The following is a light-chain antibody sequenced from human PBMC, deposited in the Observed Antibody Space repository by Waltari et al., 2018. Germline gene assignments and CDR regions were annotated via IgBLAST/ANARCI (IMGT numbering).Light chain of an antibody. CDR3: QQYDDYPFT. CDR1: QGINNY. J-gene: IGKJ2*01. Sequence: DIQMTQSPSSLSASLGERVTINCRASQGINNYLAWFQQKPGKAPKPLIYFASNLRNGVPSRFSGTGSGTDFTLTISSLQADDFATYFCQQYDDYPFTFGQGTRLEIK. CDR2: FAS. V-gene: IGKV1-16*01.